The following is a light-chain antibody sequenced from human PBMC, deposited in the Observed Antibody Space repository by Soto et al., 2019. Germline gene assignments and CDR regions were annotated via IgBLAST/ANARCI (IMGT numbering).Light chain of an antibody. V-gene: IGLV1-44*01. J-gene: IGLJ3*02. CDR2: NSN. CDR1: HSNIKTNY. CDR3: AAWDDILSGPV. Sequence: QSVLTQPPSASGAPGQRVTISCSGTHSNIKTNYVNWYQQFPGTAPKVLIYNSNQRPSGVPDRFSGSRSDTSASLAISGLQSEDEAAYYCAAWDDILSGPVFGGGTKLTVL.